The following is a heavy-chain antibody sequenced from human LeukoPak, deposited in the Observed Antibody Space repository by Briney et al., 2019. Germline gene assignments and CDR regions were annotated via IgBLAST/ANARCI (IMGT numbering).Heavy chain of an antibody. J-gene: IGHJ4*02. CDR1: GGSISSGGYY. CDR3: ARGLVGATWKGLFDY. V-gene: IGHV4-31*03. Sequence: SQTLSLTCTVSGGSISSGGYYWSWIRQHPGKGLEWIGYIYYSGSTYYNPSLKSRVTISVDTSKNQFSLKLSSVTAADTAVYYCARGLVGATWKGLFDYWGQGTLVTVSS. D-gene: IGHD1-26*01. CDR2: IYYSGST.